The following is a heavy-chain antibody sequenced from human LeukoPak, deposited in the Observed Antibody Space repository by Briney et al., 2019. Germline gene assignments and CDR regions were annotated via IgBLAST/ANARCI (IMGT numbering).Heavy chain of an antibody. CDR3: ARARKALLDYYYMDV. CDR1: GGTFSSYA. J-gene: IGHJ6*03. CDR2: IIPILGIA. Sequence: SVKVSCKASGGTFSSYAISWVRQAPGQGLEWMGRIIPILGIANYAQKFQGRVTITADKSTSTAYMELSSLRSEDTAVYYCARARKALLDYYYMDVWGKGTTVTVSS. V-gene: IGHV1-69*04. D-gene: IGHD6-6*01.